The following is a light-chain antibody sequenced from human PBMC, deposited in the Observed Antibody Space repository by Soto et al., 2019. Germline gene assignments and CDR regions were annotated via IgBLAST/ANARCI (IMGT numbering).Light chain of an antibody. Sequence: QSALPQPASVSGSPGQSITISCTGTRSDVGDHNYVSWYQQQPGKAPKLMIYVVSNRPSGVSNRFSGSKSGNTASLTISGLQAEDEADYYCSSYTTSSTVIFGGGTKVTVL. V-gene: IGLV2-14*03. CDR3: SSYTTSSTVI. CDR1: RSDVGDHNY. CDR2: VVS. J-gene: IGLJ2*01.